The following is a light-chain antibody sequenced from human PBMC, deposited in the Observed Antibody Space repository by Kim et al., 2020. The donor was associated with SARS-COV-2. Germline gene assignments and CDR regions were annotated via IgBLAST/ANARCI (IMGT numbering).Light chain of an antibody. Sequence: QAGLTQPPSVSKGLRQTATLTCTGNSNNVGNEGAAWLQQHQGHPPKLLSYRNNNRPSGISERLSAYRSGNTASLTITGLQPEDEADYYCSAWDSSLSAWVFCGGTQLTVL. CDR2: RNN. CDR1: SNNVGNEG. CDR3: SAWDSSLSAWV. J-gene: IGLJ3*02. V-gene: IGLV10-54*01.